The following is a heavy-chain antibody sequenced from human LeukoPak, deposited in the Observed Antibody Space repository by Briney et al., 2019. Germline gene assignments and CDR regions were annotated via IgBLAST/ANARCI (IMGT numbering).Heavy chain of an antibody. CDR3: AKDSAKKYDDY. D-gene: IGHD2/OR15-2a*01. Sequence: SGGSLRLSCTASGFSFSSYGMHWVRQAPGKGLEWVAFIRNGGSNKNYADSVKGRFTISRENSKNTLYLQMNSLRAEDTAVYYCAKDSAKKYDDYWGQGTPVTVSS. V-gene: IGHV3-30*02. J-gene: IGHJ4*02. CDR1: GFSFSSYG. CDR2: IRNGGSNK.